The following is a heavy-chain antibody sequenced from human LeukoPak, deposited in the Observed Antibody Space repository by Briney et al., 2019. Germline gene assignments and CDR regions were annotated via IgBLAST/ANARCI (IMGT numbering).Heavy chain of an antibody. CDR1: GFSFSGYS. J-gene: IGHJ4*02. Sequence: GGSLRLSCAASGFSFSGYSMSWVRQAPGKGLEWVSAIKSGGGTYYADSVKGRFTISRDNSKNTVYLEMNSLRGEDTAVYYCVNRYDKSGYDFDYWGQGTLVTVSS. CDR3: VNRYDKSGYDFDY. V-gene: IGHV3-23*01. CDR2: IKSGGGT. D-gene: IGHD3-22*01.